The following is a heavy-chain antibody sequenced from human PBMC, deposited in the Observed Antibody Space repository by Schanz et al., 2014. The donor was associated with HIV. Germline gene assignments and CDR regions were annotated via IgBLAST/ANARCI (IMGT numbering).Heavy chain of an antibody. J-gene: IGHJ4*02. V-gene: IGHV3-23*01. D-gene: IGHD3-9*01. CDR1: GFTFSYYA. CDR2: ISGSGGST. Sequence: EVQLLESGGGLVQPGGSLRLSCAASGFTFSYYAMSWVRQAPGKGLDWVSAISGSGGSTYYADSVKGRFTISRDNSKNTLYLQMDSLRAEDTALYYCARSYDILTGYYSSPFDYWGQGTLVTVSS. CDR3: ARSYDILTGYYSSPFDY.